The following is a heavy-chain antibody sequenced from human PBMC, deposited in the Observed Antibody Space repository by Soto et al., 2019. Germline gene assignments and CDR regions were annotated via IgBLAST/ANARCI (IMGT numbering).Heavy chain of an antibody. D-gene: IGHD5-18*01. V-gene: IGHV3-53*01. Sequence: VQLVESGRGLIQPGGSLRLSCAASGFTVSSNHMTWIRQAPGRGPEWVSTIYHGGNTYYADSVKGRFAISRDNSKNMLYLQMNSLRAEDTAVYYCATGVDTAKDGYWGQGTLVTVSS. CDR2: IYHGGNT. CDR3: ATGVDTAKDGY. CDR1: GFTVSSNH. J-gene: IGHJ4*02.